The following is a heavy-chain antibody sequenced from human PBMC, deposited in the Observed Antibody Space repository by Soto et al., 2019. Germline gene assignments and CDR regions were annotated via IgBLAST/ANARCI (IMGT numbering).Heavy chain of an antibody. V-gene: IGHV3-30*18. CDR3: AKYRYSSGLTGY. CDR2: ISSDGSNK. Sequence: QVQMVESGGGVVQPGRSLRLSCAASGFTFSSYGMHWVRQAPGKGLEWLAVISSDGSNKYYADSVKGRFTISRDNSKNTLYLQMNSLRAEDTAVYYCAKYRYSSGLTGYWGQGTLVTVS. J-gene: IGHJ4*02. D-gene: IGHD6-19*01. CDR1: GFTFSSYG.